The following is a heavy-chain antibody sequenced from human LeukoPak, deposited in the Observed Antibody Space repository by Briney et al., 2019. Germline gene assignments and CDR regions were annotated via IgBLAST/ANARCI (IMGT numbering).Heavy chain of an antibody. D-gene: IGHD6-19*01. CDR2: INPNSGGT. Sequence: GASVKLSCKASGYTFTGYHMHRVRQAPGQGLEWMGRINPNSGGTTYAQKFQGRVTMTRDTSITTAYMELSRLTSDDTAVFYCARQRSGWSYDAFDIWGQGTMVTVSS. J-gene: IGHJ3*02. CDR1: GYTFTGYH. CDR3: ARQRSGWSYDAFDI. V-gene: IGHV1-2*06.